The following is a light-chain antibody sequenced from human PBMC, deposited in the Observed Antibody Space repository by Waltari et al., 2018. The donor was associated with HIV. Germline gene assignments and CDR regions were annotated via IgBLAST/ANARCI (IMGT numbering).Light chain of an antibody. Sequence: QSALTQPASVSGSPGQSITIYCTGTSSDVGNYNLVSWYQQNPGKAPKLIIYEGIKRPSGVSNRISGSKSANTASLTISGLQAEDEADYYCSSYGGSSNWLFGGGTKLTVL. CDR1: SSDVGNYNL. J-gene: IGLJ2*01. V-gene: IGLV2-23*01. CDR2: EGI. CDR3: SSYGGSSNWL.